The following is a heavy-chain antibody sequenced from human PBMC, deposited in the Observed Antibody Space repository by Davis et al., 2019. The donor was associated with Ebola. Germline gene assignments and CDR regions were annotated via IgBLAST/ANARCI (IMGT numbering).Heavy chain of an antibody. CDR3: ARGHNYAHEY. V-gene: IGHV1-2*06. CDR1: GYTFTDYN. D-gene: IGHD4-11*01. CDR2: VILKSGAT. Sequence: ASVKVSCQASGYTFTDYNIHWMRPAPGQGLEWLGRVILKSGATNYAQKFQGRVTMTRDTSISTVYMELSSLRYDDTADYYCARGHNYAHEYWGQGTLVTVSS. J-gene: IGHJ4*02.